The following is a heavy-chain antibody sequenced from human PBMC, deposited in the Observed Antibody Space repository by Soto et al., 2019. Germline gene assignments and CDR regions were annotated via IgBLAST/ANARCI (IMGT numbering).Heavy chain of an antibody. V-gene: IGHV1-24*01. CDR3: STDRNGRWLVREAFDI. J-gene: IGHJ3*02. Sequence: APVKVSCKVSGYTLTELSMHWVRQAPGKGLEGMGGFAPEDGETIYAKKFQGRVTMTEDTSTDTAYMELGSLRSEDTAVYYCSTDRNGRWLVREAFDIWGQGTMVTVTS. CDR1: GYTLTELS. CDR2: FAPEDGET. D-gene: IGHD6-19*01.